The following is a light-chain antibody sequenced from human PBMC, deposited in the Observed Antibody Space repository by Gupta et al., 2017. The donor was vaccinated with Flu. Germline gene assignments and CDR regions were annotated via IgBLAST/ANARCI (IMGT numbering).Light chain of an antibody. Sequence: SYELPQPPSVYVSPGQTASITCSGDKLGDKYASWYQQKPGQSPVLVIYQDNKRPSGIPERFSGSNSGNTASLTISGTQARDEADYYCQAWDSSTLYVFGTGTKVTVL. V-gene: IGLV3-1*01. CDR1: KLGDKY. CDR2: QDN. J-gene: IGLJ1*01. CDR3: QAWDSSTLYV.